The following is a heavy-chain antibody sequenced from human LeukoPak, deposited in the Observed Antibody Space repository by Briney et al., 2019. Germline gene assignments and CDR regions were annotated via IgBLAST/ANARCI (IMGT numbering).Heavy chain of an antibody. D-gene: IGHD4-23*01. J-gene: IGHJ6*03. CDR1: GFTFSNAW. Sequence: GGSLRLSCAASGFTFSNAWMSRVRQAPGKGLEWVGRIKSKTDGGTTDYAAPVKGRFTISRDDSKNTLYLQMNSLKTEDTAVYYCTTVSYGGAYYYYYYMDVWGKGTTVTVSS. CDR2: IKSKTDGGTT. V-gene: IGHV3-15*01. CDR3: TTVSYGGAYYYYYYMDV.